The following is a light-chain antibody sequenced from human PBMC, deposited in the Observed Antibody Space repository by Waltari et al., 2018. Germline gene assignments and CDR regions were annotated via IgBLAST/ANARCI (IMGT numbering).Light chain of an antibody. V-gene: IGLV2-23*02. CDR2: DVS. CDR1: SHDVGGSNY. Sequence: QSALTQPASVSGSPGQSITISCTGTSHDVGGSNYVSWYQPYPDKAHKLRIYDVSKRASGVSNRFSGSKSGNTASLTISVRQAEDEADYYCCSYAGSSTHVLFGGGTKLTV. CDR3: CSYAGSSTHVL. J-gene: IGLJ2*01.